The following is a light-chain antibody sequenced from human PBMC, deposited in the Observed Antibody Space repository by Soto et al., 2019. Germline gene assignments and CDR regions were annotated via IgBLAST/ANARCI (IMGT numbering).Light chain of an antibody. Sequence: QLVLTQSPSASASLGASVKLTCTLSSGHSAYAIAWHQRRPEKGPRYLLTLNTDGSHNRGDGIPDRFSGSTSGAERYLTISNLQSEYGADYDCQTWGTGIVFGGGTPLTV. CDR2: LNTDGSH. V-gene: IGLV4-69*01. CDR1: SGHSAYA. J-gene: IGLJ2*01. CDR3: QTWGTGIV.